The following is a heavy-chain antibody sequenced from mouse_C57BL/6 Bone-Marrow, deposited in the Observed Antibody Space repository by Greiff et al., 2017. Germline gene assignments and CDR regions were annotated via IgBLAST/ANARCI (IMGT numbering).Heavy chain of an antibody. V-gene: IGHV7-3*01. CDR1: GFTFTDYY. CDR3: ARYRGWLLPFDY. J-gene: IGHJ2*01. D-gene: IGHD2-3*01. CDR2: IRNKANGYTT. Sequence: EVKLQESGGGLVQPGGSLRLSCAASGFTFTDYYMSWVRQPPGKALEWLGFIRNKANGYTTEYSASVKGRFTISRDKSQSILYLQMNALRAEDSATYYCARYRGWLLPFDYWGQGTTLTVSS.